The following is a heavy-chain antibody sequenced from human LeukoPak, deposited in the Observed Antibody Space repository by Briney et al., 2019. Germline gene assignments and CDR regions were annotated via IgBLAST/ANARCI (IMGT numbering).Heavy chain of an antibody. CDR1: GYTFTGYY. V-gene: IGHV1-2*02. J-gene: IGHJ2*01. Sequence: ASVKVACKASGYTFTGYYMHWVRQAPGQGLEWMGWINPNSGGTNYAQKFQGRVTMTRDTSISTAYMELSRLRSDDTAVYYCARDWEGLGEYWYFDLWGRGTLVTVSS. D-gene: IGHD1-26*01. CDR3: ARDWEGLGEYWYFDL. CDR2: INPNSGGT.